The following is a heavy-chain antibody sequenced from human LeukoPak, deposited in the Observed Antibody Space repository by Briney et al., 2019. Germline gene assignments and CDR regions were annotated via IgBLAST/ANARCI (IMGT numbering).Heavy chain of an antibody. CDR3: ARQTGSGLFILP. D-gene: IGHD3/OR15-3a*01. Sequence: PSETLSLTCTVSGGSITSSSYYWGWIRQSPGKGLEWIGSIYYSGNTYYNASLKSQVSISIDTSKNQFSLRLTPVTAADTAVYYCARQTGSGLFILPGGQGTLVTVSS. J-gene: IGHJ4*02. CDR1: GGSITSSSYY. V-gene: IGHV4-39*01. CDR2: IYYSGNT.